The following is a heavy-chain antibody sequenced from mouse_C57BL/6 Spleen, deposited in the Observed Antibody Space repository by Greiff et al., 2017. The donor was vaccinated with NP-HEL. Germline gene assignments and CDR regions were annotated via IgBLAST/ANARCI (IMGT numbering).Heavy chain of an antibody. J-gene: IGHJ2*01. CDR2: IDPSDSYT. V-gene: IGHV1-69*01. D-gene: IGHD3-2*02. Sequence: QVQLQQSGAELVMPGASVKLSCKASGYTFTSYWMHWVKQRPGQGLEWIGEIDPSDSYTNYNQKFKGKSTLTVDKSSSTAYMQLSSLTSEDSAVYYCARLGDSSGYVDYWGQGTTLTVSS. CDR3: ARLGDSSGYVDY. CDR1: GYTFTSYW.